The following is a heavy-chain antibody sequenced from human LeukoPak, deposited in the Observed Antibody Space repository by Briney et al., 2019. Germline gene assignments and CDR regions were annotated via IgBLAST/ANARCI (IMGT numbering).Heavy chain of an antibody. V-gene: IGHV3-23*01. CDR1: GFTFSSYA. CDR2: ISGSGGST. CDR3: AKVRPLLEWLLGDAFDI. Sequence: GGSLRLSCAASGFTFSSYAMGWVRQAPGKGLEWVSAISGSGGSTYYADSVKGRFTISRDNSKNTLYLQMNSLRAEDTAVYYCAKVRPLLEWLLGDAFDIWGQGTMVTVSS. D-gene: IGHD3-3*01. J-gene: IGHJ3*02.